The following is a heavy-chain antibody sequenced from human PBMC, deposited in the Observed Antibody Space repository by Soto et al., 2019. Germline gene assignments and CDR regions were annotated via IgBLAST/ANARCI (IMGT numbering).Heavy chain of an antibody. J-gene: IGHJ5*01. Sequence: GGSLRLSCAASGFTFSNYSMNWVRQAPGKGLEWVSSISSSSSYIYYADSVKGRFTISRDNAKNSLYLQMNSLRAEDTAVYYCARDTSSSSDRPEFISVFLHPQGWFYPRAQGTLVTVSS. CDR3: ARDTSSSSDRPEFISVFLHPQGWFYP. D-gene: IGHD6-6*01. V-gene: IGHV3-21*01. CDR2: ISSSSSYI. CDR1: GFTFSNYS.